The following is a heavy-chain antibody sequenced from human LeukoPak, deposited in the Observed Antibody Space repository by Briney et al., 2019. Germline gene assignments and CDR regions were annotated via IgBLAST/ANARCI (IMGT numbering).Heavy chain of an antibody. Sequence: SETLSLTCTVSGGSISSSSYYWGWIRQPPGKGLEWIVSIYYSGSTYYNPSLKSRVTISVDTSKNQFSLKLSSVTAADTAVYYCARHGHDSSGYYYFDYWGQGTLVTVSS. CDR1: GGSISSSSYY. D-gene: IGHD3-22*01. J-gene: IGHJ4*02. CDR2: IYYSGST. V-gene: IGHV4-39*01. CDR3: ARHGHDSSGYYYFDY.